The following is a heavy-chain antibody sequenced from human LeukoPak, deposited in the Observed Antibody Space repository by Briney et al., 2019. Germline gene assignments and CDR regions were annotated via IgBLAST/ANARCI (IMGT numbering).Heavy chain of an antibody. D-gene: IGHD6-13*01. Sequence: SETLSLTCTVSGGSISRYYWSWIRQPPGKGLEWIGYIYYSGSTNYNPSLKGRVTISVDTSKNQFSLKLSSVTAADTAVYYCASCIAARTDAFDIWGQGTMVTVSS. V-gene: IGHV4-59*01. J-gene: IGHJ3*02. CDR2: IYYSGST. CDR1: GGSISRYY. CDR3: ASCIAARTDAFDI.